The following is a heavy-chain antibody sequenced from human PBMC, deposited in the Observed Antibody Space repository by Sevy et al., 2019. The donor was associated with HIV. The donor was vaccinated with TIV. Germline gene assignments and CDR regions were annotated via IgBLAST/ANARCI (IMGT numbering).Heavy chain of an antibody. CDR1: GFAFYDYS. J-gene: IGHJ4*02. CDR3: AREGCTRPHDY. Sequence: GGSLRLSCAASGFAFYDYSMSWIRQAPGKGLEWVATLSFGCGKINYEDSVKGRFTISRDNSKNSFYLQMDNFRVEDTALYYCAREGCTRPHDYWGQGTRVTVSS. D-gene: IGHD2-8*01. V-gene: IGHV3-23*01. CDR2: LSFGCGKI.